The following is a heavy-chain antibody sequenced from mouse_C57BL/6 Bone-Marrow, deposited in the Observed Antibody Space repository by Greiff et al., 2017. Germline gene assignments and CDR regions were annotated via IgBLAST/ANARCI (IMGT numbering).Heavy chain of an antibody. CDR2: ISDGGSYT. CDR3: ARDLYGSSYPWFAY. CDR1: GFTFSSYA. Sequence: EVQGVESGGGLVKPGGSLKLSCAASGFTFSSYAMSWVRQTPEKRLEWVATISDGGSYTYYPDNVKGRFTISRDNAKNNLYLQMSHLKSEDTAMYYCARDLYGSSYPWFAYWGQGTLVTVSA. V-gene: IGHV5-4*01. J-gene: IGHJ3*01. D-gene: IGHD1-1*01.